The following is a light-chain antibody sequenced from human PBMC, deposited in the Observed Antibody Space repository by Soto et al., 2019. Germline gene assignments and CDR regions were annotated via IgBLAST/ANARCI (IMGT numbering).Light chain of an antibody. CDR1: QSITNY. Sequence: IQMTQSPSSLSASVGDRVTITCRASQSITNYLNWYQQKPGKAPKXMIFAASSLQSGVPSRFSGSRSGPDFTITISSLQPEDFATYYCQQSYSSPPTFGQGTKVDIK. J-gene: IGKJ1*01. CDR2: AAS. CDR3: QQSYSSPPT. V-gene: IGKV1-39*01.